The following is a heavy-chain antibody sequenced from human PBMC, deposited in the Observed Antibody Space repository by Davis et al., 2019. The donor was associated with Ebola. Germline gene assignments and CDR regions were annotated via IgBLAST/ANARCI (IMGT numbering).Heavy chain of an antibody. Sequence: GESLKISCAASGFTFSGSAMHWVRQASGKGLEWVGRIRSKPDGGTTDYAAPVKGRFTISRDDSKNTLSLQMNSLKTEDTAVYYCTMYTTVTTRTQFDYWGQGTLVTVSS. J-gene: IGHJ4*02. CDR3: TMYTTVTTRTQFDY. CDR1: GFTFSGSA. D-gene: IGHD4-17*01. V-gene: IGHV3-15*01. CDR2: IRSKPDGGTT.